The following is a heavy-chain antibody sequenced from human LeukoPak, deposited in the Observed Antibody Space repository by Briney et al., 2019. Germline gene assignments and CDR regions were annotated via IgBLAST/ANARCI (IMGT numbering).Heavy chain of an antibody. J-gene: IGHJ4*02. CDR2: ISGSGGST. V-gene: IGHV3-23*01. CDR1: GFTFSSYA. D-gene: IGHD2-2*01. Sequence: GGSLRLSCAASGFTFSSYAMSWVRQAPGKGLEWVSAISGSGGSTYCADSVKGRFTISRDSSKNTLYLQMDSLRAEDTAVYYCAKDRCLTSPGQFDYWGQGTLVTFSS. CDR3: AKDRCLTSPGQFDY.